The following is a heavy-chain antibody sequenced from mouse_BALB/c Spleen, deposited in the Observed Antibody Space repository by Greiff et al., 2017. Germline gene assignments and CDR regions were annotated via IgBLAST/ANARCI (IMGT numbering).Heavy chain of an antibody. J-gene: IGHJ4*01. D-gene: IGHD1-1*02. CDR1: GFTFSSYA. CDR3: ARRELLGAMDY. CDR2: ISSGGSYT. V-gene: IGHV5-9-1*01. Sequence: EVMLVESGGGLVKPGGSLKLSCAASGFTFSSYAMSWVRQTPEKRLEWVATISSGGSYTYYPDSVKGRFTISRDNAKNTLYLQMSSLRSEDTAMYYCARRELLGAMDYWGQGTSVTVSS.